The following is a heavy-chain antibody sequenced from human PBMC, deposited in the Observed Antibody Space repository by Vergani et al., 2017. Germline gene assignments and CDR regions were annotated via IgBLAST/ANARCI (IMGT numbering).Heavy chain of an antibody. D-gene: IGHD2-2*01. J-gene: IGHJ4*02. CDR3: AKDSSGVVPAAIGGFDY. CDR2: IWYDGSNK. V-gene: IGHV3-33*06. Sequence: QVQLVESGGGVVQPGRSLRLSCAASGFTFSSYGMHWVRQAPGKGLEWVAVIWYDGSNKYYADSVKGRFTISRDNSKNTLYLQMNSLRAEDTALYYCAKDSSGVVPAAIGGFDYWGQGTLVTVSS. CDR1: GFTFSSYG.